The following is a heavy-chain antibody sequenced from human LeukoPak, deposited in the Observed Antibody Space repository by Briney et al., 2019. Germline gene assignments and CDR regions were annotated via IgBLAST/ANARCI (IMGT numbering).Heavy chain of an antibody. CDR2: INPNSGGT. J-gene: IGHJ4*02. D-gene: IGHD1-26*01. CDR1: GYTFTGYY. Sequence: ASVKVSCKASGYTFTGYYMHWVRQAPGQGLEWMGWINPNSGGTNYAQKFQGRVTMTRDTSISTAYMELSRLRSDDTAVYYCARDQGGATRDFDYWGQGTLVTVSS. V-gene: IGHV1-2*02. CDR3: ARDQGGATRDFDY.